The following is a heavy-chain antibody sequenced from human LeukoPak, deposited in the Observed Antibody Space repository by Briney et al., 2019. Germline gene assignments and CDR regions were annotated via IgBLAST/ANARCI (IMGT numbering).Heavy chain of an antibody. V-gene: IGHV1-2*06. CDR1: GYTFTDYD. CDR2: INPNSGGT. J-gene: IGHJ5*02. CDR3: AKCGDFIAASYNWFDP. Sequence: ASVKVSCKASGYTFTDYDMHWVRQAPGQGLEWMGRINPNSGGTKYAQKFQGRVTMTRDTSTSTAYMELNRLTSDDTAVYYCAKCGDFIAASYNWFDPWGPGTLVTVSS. D-gene: IGHD6-13*01.